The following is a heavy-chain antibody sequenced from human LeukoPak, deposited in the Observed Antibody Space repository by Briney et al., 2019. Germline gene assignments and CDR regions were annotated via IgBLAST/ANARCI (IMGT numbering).Heavy chain of an antibody. J-gene: IGHJ5*02. Sequence: SETLSLTCAVYGGSFSGYYWSWIRQPPGKGLEWIGEINHSGSTNYNPSLKSRVTISVDTSKNQFSLKLSSVTAADTAVYYCARDNTVTTPEPYNWFDPWGQGTLVTVSS. CDR1: GGSFSGYY. V-gene: IGHV4-34*01. CDR2: INHSGST. D-gene: IGHD4-11*01. CDR3: ARDNTVTTPEPYNWFDP.